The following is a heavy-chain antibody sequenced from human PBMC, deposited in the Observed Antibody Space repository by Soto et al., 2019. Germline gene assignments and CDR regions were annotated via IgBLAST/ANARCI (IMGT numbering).Heavy chain of an antibody. CDR2: ISAYNGNT. CDR1: GYTFTSYG. J-gene: IGHJ6*02. D-gene: IGHD4-4*01. CDR3: AREDYSNYARYYYYGMDV. Sequence: ASVKVSCKASGYTFTSYGISWVRQAPGQGLEWMGWISAYNGNTNYAQKLQGRVTMTTDTSTSTAYMELRSLRSDETAVYYCAREDYSNYARYYYYGMDVWGQGTTVTVSS. V-gene: IGHV1-18*01.